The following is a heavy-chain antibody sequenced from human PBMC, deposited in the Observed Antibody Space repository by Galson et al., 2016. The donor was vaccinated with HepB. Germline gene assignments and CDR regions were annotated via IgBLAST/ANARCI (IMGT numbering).Heavy chain of an antibody. CDR2: IWYDGINK. V-gene: IGHV3-33*01. D-gene: IGHD3-10*01. Sequence: SLRLSCAASGFTFSTYGMHWVHQAPGKGLEWVAVIWYDGINKYYADSVKGRFTISRDNSKNTLYLQMNSLRADDTAVYYCARDLSGRSGLDYWGQGTLVTVPS. CDR3: ARDLSGRSGLDY. J-gene: IGHJ4*02. CDR1: GFTFSTYG.